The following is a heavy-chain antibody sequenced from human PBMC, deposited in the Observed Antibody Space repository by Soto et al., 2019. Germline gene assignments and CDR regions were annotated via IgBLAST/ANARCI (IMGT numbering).Heavy chain of an antibody. CDR1: GYTFTSYG. V-gene: IGHV1-2*04. CDR2: INPNSGGT. D-gene: IGHD3-10*01. Sequence: ASVKVACKASGYTFTSYGISWVRQAPGQGLEWMEWINPNSGGTNYAQKFQGWVTMTRDTSISTAYMELSRLRSGDTAVYYCARDHPYYYGSGSSVYGMDVWGQGTTVTVSS. CDR3: ARDHPYYYGSGSSVYGMDV. J-gene: IGHJ6*02.